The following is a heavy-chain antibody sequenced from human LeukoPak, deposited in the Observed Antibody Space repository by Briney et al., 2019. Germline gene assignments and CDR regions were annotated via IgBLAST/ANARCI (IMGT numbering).Heavy chain of an antibody. Sequence: GGSLRLSCVASGFTFSSYWMTWVRQAPGKGLEWVANIKQDGSEKYYVDYVKGRFTISRDNAKNSLYLQMNSLRAEDTAVYYCAKSWQYSKTWVDYWGQGTLVTVSS. CDR3: AKSWQYSKTWVDY. CDR2: IKQDGSEK. J-gene: IGHJ4*02. D-gene: IGHD6-6*01. V-gene: IGHV3-7*05. CDR1: GFTFSSYW.